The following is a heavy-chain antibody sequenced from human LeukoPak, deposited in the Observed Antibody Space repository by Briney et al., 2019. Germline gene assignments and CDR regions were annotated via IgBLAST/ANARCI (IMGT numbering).Heavy chain of an antibody. V-gene: IGHV4-39*01. D-gene: IGHD6-13*01. Sequence: PSETLSLTCTVSGGSISSSSYYWGWIRQPPGEGLEWIGSMYYSGSTYYNPSLKSRVTISVDTSKNQFSLKLSSVTAADTAVYYCARRIGAEENFDQWGQGTLVTVSS. CDR1: GGSISSSSYY. CDR2: MYYSGST. CDR3: ARRIGAEENFDQ. J-gene: IGHJ4*02.